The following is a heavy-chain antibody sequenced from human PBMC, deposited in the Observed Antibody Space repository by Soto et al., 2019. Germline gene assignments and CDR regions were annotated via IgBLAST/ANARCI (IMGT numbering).Heavy chain of an antibody. CDR2: ISGSGGST. CDR3: AKGRGDKAVAGTRFDP. CDR1: GFTIRSYA. Sequence: PWGSLRLSCAASGFTIRSYAMSWVSQAPGKGLEWVSAISGSGGSTYYADSVKGRFTISRDNSKNTLYLQMNSLRAEDTAVYYCAKGRGDKAVAGTRFDPWGQGTLVTVSS. D-gene: IGHD6-19*01. J-gene: IGHJ5*02. V-gene: IGHV3-23*01.